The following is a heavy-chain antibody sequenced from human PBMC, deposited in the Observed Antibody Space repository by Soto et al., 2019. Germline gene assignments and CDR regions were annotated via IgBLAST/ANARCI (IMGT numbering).Heavy chain of an antibody. CDR1: GFSLSNARMG. Sequence: QVTLKESGPVLVKPTENLTLTCTVSGFSLSNARMGVSWIRQPPVKALEWLAHIFSNDEKSYSTSLKSRLTISKDTSKSQVVLTMTNMDPVDTATYYCARTLANGIAALYYFDYWGQGTLVTVSS. CDR3: ARTLANGIAALYYFDY. J-gene: IGHJ4*02. V-gene: IGHV2-26*01. CDR2: IFSNDEK. D-gene: IGHD6-13*01.